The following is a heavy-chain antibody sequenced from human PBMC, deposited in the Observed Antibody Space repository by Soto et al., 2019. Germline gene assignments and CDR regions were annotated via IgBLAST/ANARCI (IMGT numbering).Heavy chain of an antibody. CDR2: IYPGDSDT. D-gene: IGHD5-18*01. CDR1: GYSFTTYW. Sequence: GESLETSCKGSGYSFTTYWIGWVRQMPGKGLEWMGIIYPGDSDTNYSPSFQGQVTISANKSISTAYLQWSSLKASDTAMYYCARRGYSYGYIDYWGQGTLVTVSS. V-gene: IGHV5-51*01. CDR3: ARRGYSYGYIDY. J-gene: IGHJ4*02.